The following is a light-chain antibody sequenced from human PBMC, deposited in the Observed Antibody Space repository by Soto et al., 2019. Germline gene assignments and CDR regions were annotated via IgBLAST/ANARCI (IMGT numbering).Light chain of an antibody. Sequence: AIRMTQSPSSFSASTGDSVTITCRASQGISSYLAWYQQKPGEAPKLQIYKASALQNGVPSRFSGSGSGTEFTLTISSLQPDDFATYYCQHYNSYFGGGTKVDIK. CDR1: QGISSY. CDR2: KAS. CDR3: QHYNSY. J-gene: IGKJ4*01. V-gene: IGKV1-8*01.